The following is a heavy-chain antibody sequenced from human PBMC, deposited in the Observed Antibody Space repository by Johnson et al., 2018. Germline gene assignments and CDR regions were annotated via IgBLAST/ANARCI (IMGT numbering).Heavy chain of an antibody. CDR1: GFTFSSYA. D-gene: IGHD2-15*01. Sequence: QVQLVESGGGVVQPGRSLRLSCAASGFTFSSYAMHWVRQAPGKGLEWVAVISYDGSNKYYADSVKGRFTISRDNSKNTLYLQMNSLRAEDTAVYYCARDAVVERDNYMDVWGKGTTVTVSS. CDR3: ARDAVVERDNYMDV. V-gene: IGHV3-30-3*01. CDR2: ISYDGSNK. J-gene: IGHJ6*03.